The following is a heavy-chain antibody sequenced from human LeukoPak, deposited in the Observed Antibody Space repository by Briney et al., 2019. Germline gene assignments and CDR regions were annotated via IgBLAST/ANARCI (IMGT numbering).Heavy chain of an antibody. CDR3: AREGIDFWSGSPNYYMDV. CDR1: GGTFSSYA. D-gene: IGHD3-3*01. Sequence: ATVKLSRKASGGTFSSYAISWVRQAPGQGLEWMGGITPIFGTANYAQKFQGRVTITADESTSTAYMELSSLRSEDTAVYYCAREGIDFWSGSPNYYMDVWGKGTTVTVSS. V-gene: IGHV1-69*13. CDR2: ITPIFGTA. J-gene: IGHJ6*03.